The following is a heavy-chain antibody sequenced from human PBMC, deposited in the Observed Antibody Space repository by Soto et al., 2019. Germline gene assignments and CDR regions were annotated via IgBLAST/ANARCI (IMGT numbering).Heavy chain of an antibody. Sequence: QVQLQESGPGLVRPSQTLSLTCTVSGDSISSGDSCWSWIRQPPDKGLEWIGHIYHGGSTYNNPSRKSRVTISVDTSKAQFSPKLSSVSAADTAVYYCARGPSGDKVDYWGQGTLVTVSS. J-gene: IGHJ4*02. D-gene: IGHD7-27*01. CDR3: ARGPSGDKVDY. CDR1: GDSISSGDSC. V-gene: IGHV4-30-4*01. CDR2: IYHGGST.